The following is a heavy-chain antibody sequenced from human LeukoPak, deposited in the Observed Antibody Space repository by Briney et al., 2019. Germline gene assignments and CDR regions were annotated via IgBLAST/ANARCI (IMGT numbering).Heavy chain of an antibody. D-gene: IGHD3-3*01. CDR1: GFIFSSYA. Sequence: GGSLRLSCAASGFIFSSYAMSWVRQAPGKGLEWVSAISGSGGITYYADSVKGRFTISRDNSKNTLCLQMNSLRAEDTAVYYCATRYDFWSGYEDYWGQGTLVTVSS. J-gene: IGHJ4*02. CDR3: ATRYDFWSGYEDY. V-gene: IGHV3-23*01. CDR2: ISGSGGIT.